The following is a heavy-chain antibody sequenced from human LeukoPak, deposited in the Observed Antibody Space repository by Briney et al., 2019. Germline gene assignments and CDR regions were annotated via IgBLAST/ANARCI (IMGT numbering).Heavy chain of an antibody. V-gene: IGHV3-21*01. J-gene: IGHJ4*02. CDR3: ARVSITVTTWRLYYFDY. D-gene: IGHD4-11*01. CDR2: ISSSSSYI. Sequence: GGSLRLSCAASGFTFSSYSMNWVRQAPGKGLEWVSSISSSSSYIYYANSVKGRFTISRDNAKNSLYLQMNSLRAEDTAVYYCARVSITVTTWRLYYFDYWGQGTLVTVSS. CDR1: GFTFSSYS.